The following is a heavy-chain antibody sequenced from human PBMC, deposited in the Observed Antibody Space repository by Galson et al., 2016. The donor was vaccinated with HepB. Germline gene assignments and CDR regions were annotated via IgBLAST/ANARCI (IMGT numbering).Heavy chain of an antibody. CDR2: IKSYTDGGTT. J-gene: IGHJ4*02. V-gene: IGHV3-15*01. CDR1: GFTFSRAW. Sequence: SLRLSCAASGFTFSRAWMNWVRQAPGKGLEWVGRIKSYTDGGTTEYAAPMKGRFTFSRDESNNRLYLQMNSLKTEDTAVYYCTTSSTRGYTYGPSAYWGRETLVAVPS. CDR3: TTSSTRGYTYGPSAY. D-gene: IGHD5-18*01.